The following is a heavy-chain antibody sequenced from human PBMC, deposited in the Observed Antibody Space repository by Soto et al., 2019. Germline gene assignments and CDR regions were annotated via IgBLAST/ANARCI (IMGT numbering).Heavy chain of an antibody. V-gene: IGHV3-23*01. CDR1: GFTCSNYA. CDR2: LSGTGTNT. D-gene: IGHD2-15*01. Sequence: GGSLRLSCVASGFTCSNYAMSWVRQVPGKGLEWVSGLSGTGTNTYYADSVKGRFTISRDNSENTLYLQMNSLRAEDTAVYYCATPASPLVVVAAYFDYWGQGTLVTVSS. J-gene: IGHJ4*02. CDR3: ATPASPLVVVAAYFDY.